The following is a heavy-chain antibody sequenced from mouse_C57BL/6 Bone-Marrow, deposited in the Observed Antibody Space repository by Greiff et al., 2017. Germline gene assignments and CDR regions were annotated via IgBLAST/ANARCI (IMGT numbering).Heavy chain of an antibody. D-gene: IGHD1-1*01. Sequence: QVQLQQPGAELVKPGASVKVSCKASGYTFTSYWMHWVKQRPGQGLEWIGRIHPSDSDTNYNQKFKGKATLTVDKSSSTAYMQLSRLTSVDSAVXYCSIPLYYDRSSYGYWGQGTTLTVSS. CDR3: SIPLYYDRSSYGY. CDR2: IHPSDSDT. V-gene: IGHV1-74*01. CDR1: GYTFTSYW. J-gene: IGHJ2*01.